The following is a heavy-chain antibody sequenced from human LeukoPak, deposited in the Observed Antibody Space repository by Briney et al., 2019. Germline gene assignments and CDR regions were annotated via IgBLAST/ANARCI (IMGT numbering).Heavy chain of an antibody. CDR1: GFTVSSNY. V-gene: IGHV3-53*01. CDR2: IYSGGST. CDR3: ARVKGSSWSDRYFDY. J-gene: IGHJ4*02. Sequence: AGGSLRLSCAASGFTVSSNYMSWVRQAPGKGLEWVSVIYSGGSTYYADSVKGRFTISRDNSKNTLYLQMNSLRAEDTAVYYCARVKGSSWSDRYFDYWGQGTLVTVSS. D-gene: IGHD6-13*01.